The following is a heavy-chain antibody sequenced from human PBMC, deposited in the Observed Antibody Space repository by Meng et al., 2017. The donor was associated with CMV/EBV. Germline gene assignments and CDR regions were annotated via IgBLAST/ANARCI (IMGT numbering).Heavy chain of an antibody. CDR1: GFTLSSYS. Sequence: GESLKISCVASGFTLSSYSMNWVRQAPGKGLEWVSSISSSSSYIYYADSVKCRFTISRDNAKNSLYLQMNSLRAEDTAVYYCARDDHVLWFGESGYYYGMDVWGQGTTVTVSS. J-gene: IGHJ6*02. D-gene: IGHD3-10*01. V-gene: IGHV3-21*01. CDR2: ISSSSSYI. CDR3: ARDDHVLWFGESGYYYGMDV.